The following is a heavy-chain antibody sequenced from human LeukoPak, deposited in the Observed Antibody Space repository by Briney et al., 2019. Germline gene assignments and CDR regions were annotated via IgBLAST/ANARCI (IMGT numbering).Heavy chain of an antibody. CDR3: ARGKDKRFDY. J-gene: IGHJ4*02. Sequence: SQTLSLTCAISGDSVSSNSATWNWIRLSPSRGLEWLGRAYSRSKWYIEYAESVKSRISINPDTSKNHFSLQLNSVTPEDTAVYYCARGKDKRFDYWGQGTLVTVSS. CDR2: AYSRSKWYI. V-gene: IGHV6-1*01. D-gene: IGHD2-15*01. CDR1: GDSVSSNSAT.